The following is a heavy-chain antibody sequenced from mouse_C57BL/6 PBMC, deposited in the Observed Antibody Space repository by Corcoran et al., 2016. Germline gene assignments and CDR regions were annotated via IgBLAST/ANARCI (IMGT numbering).Heavy chain of an antibody. J-gene: IGHJ3*01. V-gene: IGHV1-61*01. CDR1: GYTFTSYW. CDR2: IYPSDSET. D-gene: IGHD1-1*01. Sequence: QVQLQQPGTELVRPGSSVKLSCKASGYTFTSYWMDWVKKRPGQGLEWIGNIYPSDSETHYNQKFKDKATLTGNKSSSTAYMQLSSLTSEDSAVYYGEREITTVVGREVVNGGQGTLVTVSA. CDR3: EREITTVVGREVVN.